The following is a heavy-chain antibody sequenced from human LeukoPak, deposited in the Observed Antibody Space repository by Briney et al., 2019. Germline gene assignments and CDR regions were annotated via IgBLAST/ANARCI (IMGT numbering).Heavy chain of an antibody. J-gene: IGHJ4*02. CDR1: GYTFTSYG. D-gene: IGHD3-16*02. CDR2: ISAYNGNT. CDR3: ASQYYDYVWGSYRLYYFDY. Sequence: GASVTVSCKASGYTFTSYGISWVRQAPGQGLEWMGWISAYNGNTNYAQKLQGRVTMTTDTSTSTAYMELRSLRSDDTAVYYCASQYYDYVWGSYRLYYFDYWGQGTLVTVSS. V-gene: IGHV1-18*01.